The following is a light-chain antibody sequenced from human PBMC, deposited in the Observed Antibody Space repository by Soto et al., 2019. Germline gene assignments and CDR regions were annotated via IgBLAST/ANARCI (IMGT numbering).Light chain of an antibody. CDR1: TSNIGNNY. V-gene: IGLV1-51*02. J-gene: IGLJ1*01. Sequence: QSVLTQPPSVSAAPGQKVTISCSGSTSNIGNNYVSWFQQLPGTAPKLPIYENDKRPSGIPDRFSGSTSGTSATLGITGLQTGDEADYYCGTWDSSLSVYVFATGTKLTVL. CDR3: GTWDSSLSVYV. CDR2: END.